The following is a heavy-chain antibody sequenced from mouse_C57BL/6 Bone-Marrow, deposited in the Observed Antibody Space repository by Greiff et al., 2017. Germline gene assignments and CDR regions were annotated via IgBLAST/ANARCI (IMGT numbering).Heavy chain of an antibody. J-gene: IGHJ4*01. CDR2: ISSGSSTI. CDR3: ARDYYGSSDYAMDY. D-gene: IGHD1-1*01. Sequence: EVQLQESGGGLVKPGGSLKLSCAASGFTFSDYGMHWVRQAPEKGLEWVAYISSGSSTIYYADTVKGRFTISRDNAKNTLFLQMPCLRSEDTAMYYCARDYYGSSDYAMDYWGQGTSVTVSS. V-gene: IGHV5-17*01. CDR1: GFTFSDYG.